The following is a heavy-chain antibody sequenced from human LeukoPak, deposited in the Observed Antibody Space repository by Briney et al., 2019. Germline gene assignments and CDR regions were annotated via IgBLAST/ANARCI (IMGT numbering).Heavy chain of an antibody. CDR1: GGTFSSYA. CDR3: ARGTNFWSGQTPAPKKSRYYYYMDV. D-gene: IGHD3-3*01. Sequence: SVKVSCKASGGTFSSYAISWVRQAPGQGLEWMGGIIPIFGTANYAQKFQGRVTITTDESTSTAYMELSSLRSEDTAVYYCARGTNFWSGQTPAPKKSRYYYYMDVWGKGTTVTVSS. V-gene: IGHV1-69*05. CDR2: IIPIFGTA. J-gene: IGHJ6*03.